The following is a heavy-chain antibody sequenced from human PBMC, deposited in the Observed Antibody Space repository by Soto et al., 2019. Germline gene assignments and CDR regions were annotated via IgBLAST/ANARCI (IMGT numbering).Heavy chain of an antibody. CDR2: ISAYNGNT. CDR3: ARAALKPDGITIFGVVIIYDY. D-gene: IGHD3-3*01. Sequence: QVQLVQSGAEVKKPGASVKVSCKASGYTFTSYGISWVRQAPGQGLEWMGWISAYNGNTNYAQKLQGRVTMTTDTSTSTAYMELRSLRSDDTAVYYCARAALKPDGITIFGVVIIYDYWGQGTLVTVSS. CDR1: GYTFTSYG. J-gene: IGHJ4*02. V-gene: IGHV1-18*01.